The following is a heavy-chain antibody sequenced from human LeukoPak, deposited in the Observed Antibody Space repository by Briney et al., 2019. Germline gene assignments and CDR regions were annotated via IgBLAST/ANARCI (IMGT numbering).Heavy chain of an antibody. CDR1: GDSVSSNSAA. V-gene: IGHV6-1*01. Sequence: SQTLSLTCAISGDSVSSNSAAWNWIRQSPSRGLEWLGRTYYRSKWYNDYAVSVKSRITINPDTSKNQFSLQLNSVTPEDTAVYYCARDLPVGATPNYYYYYMDVWGKGTTVTISS. CDR3: ARDLPVGATPNYYYYYMDV. D-gene: IGHD1-26*01. J-gene: IGHJ6*03. CDR2: TYYRSKWYN.